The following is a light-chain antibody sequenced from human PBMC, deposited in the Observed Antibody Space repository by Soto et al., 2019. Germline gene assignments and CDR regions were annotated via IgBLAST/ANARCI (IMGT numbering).Light chain of an antibody. V-gene: IGKV3-11*01. Sequence: ETVLTQSPATPSLSPGDRATLSCRASQSITTYLAWYQQKTGQAPKLLFYDASNRATGIPARFSASGSGTDFTLTISSLEPEDSAVYYCQQRSSWWTFGQGTKVEIK. J-gene: IGKJ1*01. CDR1: QSITTY. CDR2: DAS. CDR3: QQRSSWWT.